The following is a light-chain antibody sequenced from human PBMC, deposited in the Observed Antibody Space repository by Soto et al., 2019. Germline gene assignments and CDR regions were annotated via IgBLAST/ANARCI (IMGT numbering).Light chain of an antibody. V-gene: IGLV1-40*01. CDR1: NSNIGANYD. Sequence: QSVLTQPPSVSGAPGQRVTISCTGSNSNIGANYDVHWYQHRPGTAPKLLIFTNSNRPSGVPDRFSGSKSGTSASLVITGLQAEDEGDYSCQSYDSTLSARYVFGTGTKLTVL. CDR2: TNS. CDR3: QSYDSTLSARYV. J-gene: IGLJ1*01.